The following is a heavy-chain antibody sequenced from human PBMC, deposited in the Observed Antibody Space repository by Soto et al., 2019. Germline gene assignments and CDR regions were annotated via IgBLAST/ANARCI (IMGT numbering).Heavy chain of an antibody. CDR2: TYYSGIT. D-gene: IGHD1-20*01. Sequence: SETLSLTCTVSGGSISSYYWSWIRQPPGKGLEWIGYTYYSGITNYNPSLKSRVTISVDTSKNQFSLKLSSVTAADTAVYYCARYKSNYYYGMDVWGQGTTVT. CDR3: ARYKSNYYYGMDV. J-gene: IGHJ6*02. CDR1: GGSISSYY. V-gene: IGHV4-59*01.